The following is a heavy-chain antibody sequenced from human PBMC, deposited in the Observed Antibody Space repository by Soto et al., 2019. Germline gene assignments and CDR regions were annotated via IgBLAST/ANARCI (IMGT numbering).Heavy chain of an antibody. V-gene: IGHV3-23*01. J-gene: IGHJ4*02. CDR3: AKDSIPYSSSYDLDH. D-gene: IGHD6-6*01. CDR1: GFSFSGFA. Sequence: VQLLESGGGLVQPGGSLRLSCVASGFSFSGFAMSWVRQAPGKGLVWVSSITGTGVSIYYADSVRGRFTISRDNSKNTLYLQMSSLRAEDTARYYWAKDSIPYSSSYDLDHWGRGALVTVSS. CDR2: ITGTGVSI.